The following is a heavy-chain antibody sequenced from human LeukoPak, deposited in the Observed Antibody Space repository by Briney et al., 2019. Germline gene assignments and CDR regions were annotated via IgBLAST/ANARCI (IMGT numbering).Heavy chain of an antibody. CDR3: TRAIRHQLLSDY. CDR2: MNPESGNT. J-gene: IGHJ4*02. Sequence: GASVKVSCKASGYTFSNFDINGVRQATGQGPEWMGWMNPESGNTGYAQKFQGRVTMTRDSSKSTAYMELISLRFEDTAIYYCTRAIRHQLLSDYWGQGTMVTVSS. D-gene: IGHD2-2*01. CDR1: GYTFSNFD. V-gene: IGHV1-8*01.